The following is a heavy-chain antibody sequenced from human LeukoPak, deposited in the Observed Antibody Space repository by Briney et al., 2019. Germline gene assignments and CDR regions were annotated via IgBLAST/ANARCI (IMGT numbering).Heavy chain of an antibody. Sequence: ASVKVSCEASGYTLRDYYISWVRQAPGQGLEWLGWLNPHSGGTNYAQKFQGRVTLTSDTATSTAYMELSLLTSDDTAIYYCARGLRIINGLDVWGQGTTVTVSS. CDR3: ARGLRIINGLDV. CDR1: GYTLRDYY. V-gene: IGHV1-2*02. CDR2: LNPHSGGT. J-gene: IGHJ6*02. D-gene: IGHD2-15*01.